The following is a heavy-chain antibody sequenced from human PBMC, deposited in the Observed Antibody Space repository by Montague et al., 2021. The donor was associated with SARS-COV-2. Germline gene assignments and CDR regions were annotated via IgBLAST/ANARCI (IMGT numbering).Heavy chain of an antibody. J-gene: IGHJ4*02. D-gene: IGHD5-18*01. Sequence: PALVKPTQTLTLTCTFSGFSLSTSGVGLGWIRQPPGKALEWLALIYWDDDKRYSPSLKSWLTITKDTSKNQVVLTMTNMDPVDTATYYCAHKSAMFTASYFDYWGQGTLVTVSS. CDR2: IYWDDDK. CDR3: AHKSAMFTASYFDY. V-gene: IGHV2-5*02. CDR1: GFSLSTSGVG.